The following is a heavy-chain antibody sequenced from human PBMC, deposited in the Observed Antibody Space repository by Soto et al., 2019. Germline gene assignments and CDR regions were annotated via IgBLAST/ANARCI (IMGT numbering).Heavy chain of an antibody. CDR3: AHSLIPNWGSRGAFDY. J-gene: IGHJ4*02. CDR2: IYWDDDK. V-gene: IGHV2-5*02. D-gene: IGHD7-27*01. Sequence: QITLKESGPTLVKPTQTLTLTCTFSGFSLSTSGVGVGWIRQPPGKALEWLALIYWDDDKRYSPSLKSRLTITXXTXKXLVVPTMTNMDPVDTATYYCAHSLIPNWGSRGAFDYWGQGTLVTVSS. CDR1: GFSLSTSGVG.